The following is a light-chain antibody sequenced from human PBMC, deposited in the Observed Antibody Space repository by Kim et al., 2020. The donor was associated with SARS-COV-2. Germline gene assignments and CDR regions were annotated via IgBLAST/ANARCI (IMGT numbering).Light chain of an antibody. CDR3: SSYTSSSTYV. CDR1: SSDVGGYNY. Sequence: GQSLTLSCTGTSSDVGGYNYVSWYQQHPGKTPKLMIYDVSNRPSGVSNRFSGSKSGNTASLTISGLQAEDEADYYCSSYTSSSTYVFGTGTKVTVL. CDR2: DVS. J-gene: IGLJ1*01. V-gene: IGLV2-14*03.